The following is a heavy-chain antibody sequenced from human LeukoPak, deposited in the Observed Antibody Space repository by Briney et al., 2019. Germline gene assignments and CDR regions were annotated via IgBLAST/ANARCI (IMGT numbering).Heavy chain of an antibody. CDR2: ISPYNGNT. CDR1: GYTFTSYG. D-gene: IGHD4-23*01. CDR3: ARDRGLRWCPDY. Sequence: GASVKVSCKASGYTFTSYGLSWVRQAPGQGLEWMGWISPYNGNTNYVQKLQGRVTMTTDTFTTTAYLELRSLRSDDTAVYYCARDRGLRWCPDYWGQGTLVTVSS. V-gene: IGHV1-18*01. J-gene: IGHJ4*02.